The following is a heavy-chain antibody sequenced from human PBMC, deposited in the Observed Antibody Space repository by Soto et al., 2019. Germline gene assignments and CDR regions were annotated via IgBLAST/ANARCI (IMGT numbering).Heavy chain of an antibody. Sequence: ASVKVSCKASGYTFTSYGISWVRQAPGQGLEWMGRISAYNGNTNYAQKLQGRVTMTTDTSTSTAYMELRSLRSDDTAVYYCARVAPLVHMVRGNYYMDVWGKGTTVTVSS. J-gene: IGHJ6*03. CDR1: GYTFTSYG. CDR3: ARVAPLVHMVRGNYYMDV. D-gene: IGHD3-10*01. CDR2: ISAYNGNT. V-gene: IGHV1-18*01.